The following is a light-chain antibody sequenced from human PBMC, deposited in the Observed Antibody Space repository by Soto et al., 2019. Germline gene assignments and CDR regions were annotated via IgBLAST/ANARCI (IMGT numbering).Light chain of an antibody. CDR3: HQADSMPLT. V-gene: IGKV1-12*01. CDR1: QGIRTW. Sequence: DIQMTQSPSSVSASVGDRVTITCRASQGIRTWLAWYQQKPGKALELLIFGISNLQSGVPSRFSGSGSGTAFTLTINCLQPEDFATYYCHQADSMPLTFGGGTKVEIK. J-gene: IGKJ4*01. CDR2: GIS.